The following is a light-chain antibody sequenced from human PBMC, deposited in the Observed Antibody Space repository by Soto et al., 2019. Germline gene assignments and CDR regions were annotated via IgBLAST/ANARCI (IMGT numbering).Light chain of an antibody. CDR1: SSDVGGYNY. CDR3: SSYAGSNTVV. Sequence: QSALTQPPSASGSPGQSVTISCTGTSSDVGGYNYVSWYQQHPGNAPKLMIYEVSKRPSVVPDRFSGSKSGNTASLTVSGLQAQDEADYYCSSYAGSNTVVFGGGTKVTVL. CDR2: EVS. J-gene: IGLJ2*01. V-gene: IGLV2-8*01.